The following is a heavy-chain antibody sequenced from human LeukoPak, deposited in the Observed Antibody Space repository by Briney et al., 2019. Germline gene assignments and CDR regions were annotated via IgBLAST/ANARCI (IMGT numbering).Heavy chain of an antibody. V-gene: IGHV3-23*01. Sequence: GGSLRLSCAASGFTFSNYAMTWVRQAPGKGLEWVPTITGSGYDAYYADSVKGRFSISRDNSKNMLYLHMDSLRAEDTAVYYRAKGATGLRIVGDDWGQGTLVTVSS. J-gene: IGHJ4*02. CDR2: ITGSGYDA. CDR3: AKGATGLRIVGDD. CDR1: GFTFSNYA. D-gene: IGHD2-15*01.